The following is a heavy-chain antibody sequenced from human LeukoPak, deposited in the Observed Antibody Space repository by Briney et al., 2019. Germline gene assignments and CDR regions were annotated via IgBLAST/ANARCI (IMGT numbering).Heavy chain of an antibody. CDR1: GFTLSSYA. V-gene: IGHV3-30*04. Sequence: GGSLRLSCAASGFTLSSYAMHWVRQAPGKGLEWVAVISYDGSNKYYADSVKGRFTISRDNSKNTLYLQMNSLRAEDTAVYYCAGAPSSGWYPNWFDPWGQGTLVTVSS. CDR3: AGAPSSGWYPNWFDP. J-gene: IGHJ5*02. D-gene: IGHD6-13*01. CDR2: ISYDGSNK.